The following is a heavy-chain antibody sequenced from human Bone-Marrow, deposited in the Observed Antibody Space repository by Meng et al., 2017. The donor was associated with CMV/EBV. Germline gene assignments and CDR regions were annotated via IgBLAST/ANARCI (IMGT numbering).Heavy chain of an antibody. D-gene: IGHD1-1*01. V-gene: IGHV1-69*12. CDR3: ARWTGTTVGSWLDY. Sequence: VQLVQPGAGVKMPGSSLNVSCNASVCAFSSYAISWVRQATRQGLEWMVGIIPIFGTANDAQKFPGRVTITADESTSTDYMELSSLRSGATAVSYCARWTGTTVGSWLDYWGQGTLVTVSS. CDR1: VCAFSSYA. CDR2: IIPIFGTA. J-gene: IGHJ4*02.